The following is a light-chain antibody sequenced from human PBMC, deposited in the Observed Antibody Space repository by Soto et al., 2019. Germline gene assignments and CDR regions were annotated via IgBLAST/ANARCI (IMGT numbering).Light chain of an antibody. J-gene: IGKJ5*01. CDR3: QQYKSYSPIT. CDR2: DAS. CDR1: QSINTW. Sequence: DIQMTQSPSTLSGSVGDRVTITCRASQSINTWLAWYQQKPGKAPKLLIYDASNLESGVPSRFSGSGSGTHFILTISSLQPDDFATYYCQQYKSYSPITFGQGTLLEI. V-gene: IGKV1-5*01.